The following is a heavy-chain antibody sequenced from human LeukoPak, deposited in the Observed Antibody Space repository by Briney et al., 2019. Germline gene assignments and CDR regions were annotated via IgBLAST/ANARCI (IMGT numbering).Heavy chain of an antibody. D-gene: IGHD6-19*01. CDR3: AMAVIGSGWTLDY. V-gene: IGHV3-23*01. J-gene: IGHJ4*02. Sequence: GVSLRLSCAASGFTFISYAMSCVRQAQGKGLKSLSSVSGSGGRTSYAGSVQGRFTISRDNSRNTLYLELNSLRAEDAAVYFCAMAVIGSGWTLDYWGQGTLVTVS. CDR2: VSGSGGRT. CDR1: GFTFISYA.